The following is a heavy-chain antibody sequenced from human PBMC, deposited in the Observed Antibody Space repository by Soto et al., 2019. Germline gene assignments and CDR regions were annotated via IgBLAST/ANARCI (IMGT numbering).Heavy chain of an antibody. CDR2: IYYSGTT. Sequence: SETLSLTCIVSGGSISTGDNYWSWIRQPPGKGLEWIGYIYYSGTTYYNPSLKSRATISADTSKNQFSLKLSSVTAADTAVYYCARYYGGNSDDFDIWGQGTTVTVSS. CDR1: GGSISTGDNY. D-gene: IGHD3-10*01. CDR3: ARYYGGNSDDFDI. J-gene: IGHJ3*02. V-gene: IGHV4-30-4*01.